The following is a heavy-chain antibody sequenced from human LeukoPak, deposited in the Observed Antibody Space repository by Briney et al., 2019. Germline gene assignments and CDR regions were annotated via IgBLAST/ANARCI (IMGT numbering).Heavy chain of an antibody. CDR2: ISGSGGST. J-gene: IGHJ4*02. CDR1: GFTFSSYA. V-gene: IGHV3-23*01. Sequence: PGGSLRLSCAASGFTFSSYAMSWVRQAPGKGLEWVSAISGSGGSTYYADSVKGRFTISRDNSKNTLHLQMNSLGAEDTAVYYCAKETKLLIVGAPGGLGTIDYWGQGTLVTVSS. D-gene: IGHD1-26*01. CDR3: AKETKLLIVGAPGGLGTIDY.